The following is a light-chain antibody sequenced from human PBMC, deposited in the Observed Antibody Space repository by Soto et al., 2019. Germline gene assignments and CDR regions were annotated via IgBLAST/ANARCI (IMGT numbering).Light chain of an antibody. CDR1: QTIGSW. CDR3: QQYDTYWT. Sequence: IQMTQSPSTLSASVGDRVTITCRASQTIGSWLAWYQAKPGKAPNLLIYKASTLGSGVPSRFSGSGSGTEFTLTINSLQPDDFETYYCQQYDTYWTFGQGTKVEIK. V-gene: IGKV1-5*03. CDR2: KAS. J-gene: IGKJ1*01.